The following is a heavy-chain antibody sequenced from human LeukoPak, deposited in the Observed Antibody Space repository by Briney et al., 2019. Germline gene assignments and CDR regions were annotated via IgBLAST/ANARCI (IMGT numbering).Heavy chain of an antibody. CDR1: GGSISPYY. CDR3: ARGFCSGDSCYSAIFDY. V-gene: IGHV4-59*01. CDR2: IYYSGST. Sequence: SETLSLTCTVSGGSISPYYWSWIRQPPGKGLEWIGYIYYSGSTKYNPSLKSRVSISVETSKNQFSLKLSSVTAADTAVYYCARGFCSGDSCYSAIFDYWGQGTLVTVSS. D-gene: IGHD2-15*01. J-gene: IGHJ4*02.